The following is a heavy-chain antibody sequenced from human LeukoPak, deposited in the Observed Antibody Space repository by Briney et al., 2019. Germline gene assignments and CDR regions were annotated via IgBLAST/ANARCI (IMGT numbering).Heavy chain of an antibody. CDR2: ISSSYTYT. V-gene: IGHV3-11*06. J-gene: IGHJ4*02. D-gene: IGHD6-19*01. CDR1: GYTFSDY. CDR3: ARRPYSSGSSADY. Sequence: GGSLRLSCGASGYTFSDYMSWIRQAPGKGLEWVSYISSSYTYTNYADSVKGRFTISRDNAKNSLYLQMNTLRAQHTGVFYCARRPYSSGSSADYWGQGTLVTVSS.